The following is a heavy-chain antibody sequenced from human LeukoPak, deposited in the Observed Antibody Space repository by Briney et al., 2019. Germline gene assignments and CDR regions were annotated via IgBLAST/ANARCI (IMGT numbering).Heavy chain of an antibody. V-gene: IGHV4-39*01. CDR1: GGSISSSSYY. CDR2: IYYSGST. J-gene: IGHJ6*03. Sequence: SETLSLTCTVSGGSISSSSYYWGWIRQPPGKGLEWIGSIYYSGSTYYNPSLKSRVTISVDTSKNQFSLKLSSVSAADTAVYYCATRVGATPYYYYMDVWGKGTTVTVSS. CDR3: ATRVGATPYYYYMDV. D-gene: IGHD1-26*01.